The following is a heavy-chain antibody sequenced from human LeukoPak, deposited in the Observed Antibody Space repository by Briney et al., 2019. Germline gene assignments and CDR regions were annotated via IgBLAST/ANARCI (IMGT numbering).Heavy chain of an antibody. CDR1: GGSFDSKY. CDR3: ANYMRNVHYYMDV. D-gene: IGHD1-1*01. V-gene: IGHV4-4*09. Sequence: PSETLSLTCSVSGGSFDSKYLSWIRQPPGKGLEWMGYIYTSGSTKFNPSLRSRVAMSIDTSQNQLSLKDYSVTAADTAVYYCANYMRNVHYYMDVWGKGTTVIVSS. CDR2: IYTSGST. J-gene: IGHJ6*03.